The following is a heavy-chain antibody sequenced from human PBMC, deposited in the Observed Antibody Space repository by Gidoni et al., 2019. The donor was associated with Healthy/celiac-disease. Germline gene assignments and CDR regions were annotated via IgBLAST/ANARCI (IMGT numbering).Heavy chain of an antibody. CDR3: ARHIPPTRYCSSTSCRGFNWFDP. CDR1: GRSISSSSYY. Sequence: QLQLQESGPGLVKPSETLSLTCTVSGRSISSSSYYWGWIRQPPGKGLERIGSIYNSGSTYYNPSLKSRVTISVDTSKNQFSLKLSSVTAADTAVYYCARHIPPTRYCSSTSCRGFNWFDPWGQGTLVTVSS. CDR2: IYNSGST. J-gene: IGHJ5*02. V-gene: IGHV4-39*01. D-gene: IGHD2-2*01.